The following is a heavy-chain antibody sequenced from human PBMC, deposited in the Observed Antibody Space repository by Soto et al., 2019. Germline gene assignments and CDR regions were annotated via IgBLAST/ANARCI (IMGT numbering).Heavy chain of an antibody. CDR2: ISAYNGNT. CDR3: ARDCGSYCSGGSVDY. V-gene: IGHV1-18*01. CDR1: GYTFTSYG. D-gene: IGHD2-15*01. Sequence: ASVKVSCKASGYTFTSYGISWVRQAPGQGLEWMGWISAYNGNTNYAQKLQGRVTMTTDTSTSTAYMELRSLRSDDTAVYYCARDCGSYCSGGSVDYWGQGNLVTVSS. J-gene: IGHJ4*02.